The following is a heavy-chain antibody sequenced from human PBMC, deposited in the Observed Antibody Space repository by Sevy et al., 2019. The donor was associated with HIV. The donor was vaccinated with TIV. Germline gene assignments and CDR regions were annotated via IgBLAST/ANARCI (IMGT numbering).Heavy chain of an antibody. J-gene: IGHJ3*02. CDR2: IHYSGST. D-gene: IGHD1-7*01. Sequence: SETLSLTCTVSGGSISSSSYYWGWIRQPPGKGLEWIGTIHYSGSTSYNPSLRGRITISEDTSTNQFSLKLTSVTATDTAVYYCLGWNNWNFIASDIWGQGTMVTVSS. V-gene: IGHV4-39*01. CDR1: GGSISSSSYY. CDR3: LGWNNWNFIASDI.